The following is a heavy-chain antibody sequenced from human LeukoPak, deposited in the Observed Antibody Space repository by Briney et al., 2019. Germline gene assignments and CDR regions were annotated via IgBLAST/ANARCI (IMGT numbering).Heavy chain of an antibody. CDR3: ARVGYSSSWYYFDY. CDR1: GGSINSNYDY. J-gene: IGHJ4*02. Sequence: SETLSLTCTVSGGSINSNYDYWGWIRQPPGKGLEWIGEINHSGSTNYNPSLKSRVTISVDTSKNQFSLELSSVTAADTAVYYCARVGYSSSWYYFDYWGQGTLVTVSS. V-gene: IGHV4-39*07. CDR2: INHSGST. D-gene: IGHD6-13*01.